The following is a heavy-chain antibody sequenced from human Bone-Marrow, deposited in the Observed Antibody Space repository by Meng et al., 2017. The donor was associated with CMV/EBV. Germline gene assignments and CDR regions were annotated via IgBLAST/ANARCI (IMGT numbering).Heavy chain of an antibody. CDR2: INHSGST. V-gene: IGHV4-34*01. CDR1: GGSFSGYS. CDR3: ARVGFWSGWFDP. J-gene: IGHJ5*02. D-gene: IGHD3-3*01. Sequence: LTGGVYGGSFSGYSWNWIRQPPGKGLEWIGEINHSGSTNYNPSLKSRVTISVDTSKNQFSLKLSSVTAADTAVYYCARVGFWSGWFDPWGQGTLVTVSS.